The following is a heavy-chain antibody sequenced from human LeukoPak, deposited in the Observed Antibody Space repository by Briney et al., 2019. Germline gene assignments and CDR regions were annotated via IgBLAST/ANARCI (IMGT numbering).Heavy chain of an antibody. D-gene: IGHD3-3*01. V-gene: IGHV3-15*01. CDR3: TTLKRVDFWSGYHDAFDI. CDR2: IKSKTDGGTT. J-gene: IGHJ3*02. CDR1: GFTFSNAW. Sequence: GGSLRLSCAASGFTFSNAWMSWVRQAPGKGLEWVGRIKSKTDGGTTDYAAPVKGRFTISRDDSKNTLYLQMNSLKTEDTAVYYCTTLKRVDFWSGYHDAFDIWGQGTMVTVPS.